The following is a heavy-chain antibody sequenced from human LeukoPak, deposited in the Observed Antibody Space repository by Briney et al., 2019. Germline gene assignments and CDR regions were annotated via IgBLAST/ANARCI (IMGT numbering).Heavy chain of an antibody. D-gene: IGHD5-18*01. Sequence: GGSLRLSCAASGFTFSSYAMSWVRQAPGKGLEGVAIISYDGSKTHYADSVKGRFTISRDNSKKTLYLQMNSLTTGDTAVYYCARDVRIYSYGLDYWGQGSLVTVSS. CDR3: ARDVRIYSYGLDY. CDR1: GFTFSSYA. V-gene: IGHV3-30*03. J-gene: IGHJ4*02. CDR2: ISYDGSKT.